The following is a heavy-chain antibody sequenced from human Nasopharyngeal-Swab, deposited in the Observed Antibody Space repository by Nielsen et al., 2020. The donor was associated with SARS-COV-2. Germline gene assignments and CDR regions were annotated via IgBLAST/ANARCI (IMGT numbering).Heavy chain of an antibody. CDR3: ARGVGSGSYYTYWYFDL. V-gene: IGHV1-18*01. D-gene: IGHD3-10*01. CDR2: ISAYNGNT. Sequence: ASVKVSCKASGYTFTTYGISWVRQAPGQGLEWMGWISAYNGNTNYAQKLQGRVTMTTDTSTSTAYMELRSLRSDDTAVYYCARGVGSGSYYTYWYFDLWGRGTLVTVSS. CDR1: GYTFTTYG. J-gene: IGHJ2*01.